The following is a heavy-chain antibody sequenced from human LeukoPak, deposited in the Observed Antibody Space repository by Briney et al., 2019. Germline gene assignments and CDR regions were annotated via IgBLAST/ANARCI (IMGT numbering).Heavy chain of an antibody. Sequence: GGSLRLSCTASGFTFSDYFMSWIRQAPGKGLEWVSAISGSGGSTYYADSVKGRFTISRDNSKNTLYLQMNSLRAEDTAVYYCAKDGPVLRFLEWPTSYGMDVWGQGTTVTVSS. CDR1: GFTFSDYF. V-gene: IGHV3-23*01. D-gene: IGHD3-3*01. CDR2: ISGSGGST. CDR3: AKDGPVLRFLEWPTSYGMDV. J-gene: IGHJ6*02.